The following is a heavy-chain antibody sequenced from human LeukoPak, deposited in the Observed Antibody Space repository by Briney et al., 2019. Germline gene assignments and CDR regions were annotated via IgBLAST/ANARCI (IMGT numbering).Heavy chain of an antibody. CDR2: IKKDGSQK. Sequence: GGSLRLSCGASGFTFSDKWMSWVRQAPGKGPEWVASIKKDGSQKYYVDSVKGRFTISRDNAQSSLYLQMNSLRVEDTAIYSCARGGSYPGCWGQGTLVTVSS. CDR3: ARGGSYPGC. CDR1: GFTFSDKW. D-gene: IGHD1-26*01. V-gene: IGHV3-7*03. J-gene: IGHJ4*02.